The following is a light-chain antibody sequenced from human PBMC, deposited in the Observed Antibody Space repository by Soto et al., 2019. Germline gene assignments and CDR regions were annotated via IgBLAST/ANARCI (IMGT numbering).Light chain of an antibody. CDR1: SSDIGSYTF. Sequence: QSALTQPASVSGSPGQSITISCTGTSSDIGSYTFVSWYQQLPGKAPKLIIYEGSKRPSGVSNRFSASKSGNVASLTISGLQTEDDADYYCCSYAPRTPYVFRPGTKVPVL. V-gene: IGLV2-23*01. CDR2: EGS. J-gene: IGLJ1*01. CDR3: CSYAPRTPYV.